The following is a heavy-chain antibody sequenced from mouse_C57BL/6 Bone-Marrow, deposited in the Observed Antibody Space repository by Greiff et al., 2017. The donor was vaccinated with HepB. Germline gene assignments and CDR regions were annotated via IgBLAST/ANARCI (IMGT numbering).Heavy chain of an antibody. CDR3: ARQPLYYYGSSYWYFDV. V-gene: IGHV5-12*01. J-gene: IGHJ1*03. Sequence: EVKLEESGGGLVQPGGSLKLSCAASGFTFSDYYMYWVRQTPEKRLEWVAYISNGGGSTYYPDTVKGRFTISRDNAKNTLYLQMSRLKSEDTAMYYCARQPLYYYGSSYWYFDVWGTGTTVTVSS. CDR1: GFTFSDYY. CDR2: ISNGGGST. D-gene: IGHD1-1*01.